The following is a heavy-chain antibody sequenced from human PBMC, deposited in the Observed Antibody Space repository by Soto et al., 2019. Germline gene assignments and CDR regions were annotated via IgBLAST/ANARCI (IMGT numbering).Heavy chain of an antibody. CDR2: IIPIFGTA. V-gene: IGHV1-69*01. D-gene: IGHD3-22*01. Sequence: QVQLVQSGAEVKKPGSSVKVSCKASRGTFSSYAISWVRQAPGQGLEWSGGIIPIFGTANYAQKFQGSVTITADESTSTAYMELSSLRSEDTAVYYWARVVVGYYDSSGYPCDYWGQGTLVTVSS. CDR3: ARVVVGYYDSSGYPCDY. CDR1: RGTFSSYA. J-gene: IGHJ4*02.